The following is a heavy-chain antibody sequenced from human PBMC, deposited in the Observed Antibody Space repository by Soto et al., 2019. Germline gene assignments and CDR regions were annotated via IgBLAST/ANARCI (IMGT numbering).Heavy chain of an antibody. CDR2: IYYSGST. CDR1: GGSISSSSYY. V-gene: IGHV4-39*01. CDR3: AWSGVSETFYYGSGSYADY. Sequence: SETLSLTCTVSGGSISSSSYYWGWIRQPPGKGLEWIGSIYYSGSTYYNPSLKSRVTISVDTSKNQFSLKLSSVTAADTAVYYCAWSGVSETFYYGSGSYADYWGQETLVTVSS. D-gene: IGHD3-10*01. J-gene: IGHJ4*02.